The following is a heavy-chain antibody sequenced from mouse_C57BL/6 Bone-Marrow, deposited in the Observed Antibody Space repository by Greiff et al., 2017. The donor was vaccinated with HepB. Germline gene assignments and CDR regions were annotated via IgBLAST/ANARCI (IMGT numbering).Heavy chain of an antibody. V-gene: IGHV1-39*01. CDR2: INPNYGTT. CDR1: GYSFTDYN. Sequence: VVKPGASVKISCQASGYSFTDYNMNWVKQSNGKSLEWIGVINPNYGTTSYNQKFKGKATLTVDQSSSTAYMQLNSLTSEDSAVYYCASTIVTTRYAMDYWGQGTSVTVSS. J-gene: IGHJ4*01. CDR3: ASTIVTTRYAMDY. D-gene: IGHD2-5*01.